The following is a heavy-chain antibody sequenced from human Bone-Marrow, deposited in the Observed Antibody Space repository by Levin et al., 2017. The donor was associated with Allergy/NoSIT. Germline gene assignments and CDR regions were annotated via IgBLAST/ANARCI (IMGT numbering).Heavy chain of an antibody. CDR3: ARDQSVWGSYRFPYHGMDV. CDR1: GFAFSSYT. Sequence: SCSASGFAFSSYTMSWVRQAPGKGLEWVTSIDNSASHISYAPSLGGRFTVSRDNAKNSLYLQMNSLRAEDTAVYYCARDQSVWGSYRFPYHGMDVWGQGTTVTVSS. V-gene: IGHV3-21*06. J-gene: IGHJ6*02. CDR2: IDNSASHI. D-gene: IGHD3-16*02.